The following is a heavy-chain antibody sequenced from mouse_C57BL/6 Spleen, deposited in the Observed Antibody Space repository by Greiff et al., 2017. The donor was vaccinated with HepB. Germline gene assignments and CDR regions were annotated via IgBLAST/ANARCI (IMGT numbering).Heavy chain of an antibody. CDR2: ISDGGSYT. D-gene: IGHD1-1*01. CDR3: ARDDYGRDYAMDY. J-gene: IGHJ4*01. V-gene: IGHV5-4*01. Sequence: EVQLQESGGGLVKPGGSLKLSCAASGFTFSSYAMSWVRQTPVKRLEWVATISDGGSYTYYPDNVKGRFTISRDNAKNNLYLQMSHLKSEDTAMYYCARDDYGRDYAMDYWGQGTSVTVSS. CDR1: GFTFSSYA.